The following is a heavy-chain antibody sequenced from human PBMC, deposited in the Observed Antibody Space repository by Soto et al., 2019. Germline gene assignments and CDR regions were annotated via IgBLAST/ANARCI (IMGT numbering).Heavy chain of an antibody. CDR2: IYYSGST. V-gene: IGHV4-59*01. CDR3: ARLGTVVPAARLDYYMDV. J-gene: IGHJ6*03. Sequence: PSETLSLTCTVSGGSISSYYWSWIRQPPGKGLEWIGYIYYSGSTNYNPSLKSRVTISVDTSKNQFSLKLSSVTAADTAVYYCARLGTVVPAARLDYYMDVWGKGTTVTVSS. CDR1: GGSISSYY. D-gene: IGHD2-2*01.